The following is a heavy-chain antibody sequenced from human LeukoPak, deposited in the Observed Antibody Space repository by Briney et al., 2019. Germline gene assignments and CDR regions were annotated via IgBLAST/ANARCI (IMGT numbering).Heavy chain of an antibody. CDR3: ARNSGGRRYYFTE. V-gene: IGHV3-33*01. CDR1: GFIFSNSG. D-gene: IGHD3-10*01. CDR2: IYTDGSTK. Sequence: GRSLRLSCAASGFIFSNSGMHWVRQAPGKGLEWVTAIYTDGSTKYYADSVKGRFTISRDNSQNTLYLQMNSLRAEDTAVYYCARNSGGRRYYFTEWGQGTLVTVSS. J-gene: IGHJ4*02.